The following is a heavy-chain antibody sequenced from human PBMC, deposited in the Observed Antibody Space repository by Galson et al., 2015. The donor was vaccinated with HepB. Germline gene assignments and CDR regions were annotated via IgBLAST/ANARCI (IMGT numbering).Heavy chain of an antibody. CDR1: GFTFSSYG. J-gene: IGHJ4*02. V-gene: IGHV3-30*18. CDR3: ANSGSFDY. CDR2: ISYDGSNK. D-gene: IGHD2-15*01. Sequence: SLRLSCAASGFTFSSYGMHWVRQAPGKGLEWVAVISYDGSNKYYADSVKGRFTISRDNSKNTLYLQMNSLRAEDTAVYYCANSGSFDYWGQGTLVTVSS.